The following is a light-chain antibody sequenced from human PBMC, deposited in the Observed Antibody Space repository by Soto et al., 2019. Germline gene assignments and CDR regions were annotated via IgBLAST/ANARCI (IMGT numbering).Light chain of an antibody. CDR3: CSCAGNTTYV. J-gene: IGLJ1*01. V-gene: IGLV2-23*02. CDR2: EVF. CDR1: SNDVGSYDL. Sequence: QSVLTQPASVSGSPGQSITISCTGTSNDVGSYDLVSWYQQLPGKAPKLVIYEVFRRPSGISDRFSGSKSGNAASLTISGLQAEDEADYYCCSCAGNTTYVFGTGTKVTVL.